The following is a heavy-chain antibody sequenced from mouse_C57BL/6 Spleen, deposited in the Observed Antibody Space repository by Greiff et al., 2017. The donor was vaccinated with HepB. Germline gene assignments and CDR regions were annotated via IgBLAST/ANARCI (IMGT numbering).Heavy chain of an antibody. CDR3: ARGGYDYDGFAY. Sequence: VQLQQPGAELVRPGSSVKLSCKASGYTFTSYWMRWVKQRPIQGLEWIGNIDPSDSETHYNQKFKDKATLTVDKSSSTAYMQLSSLTSEDSAVYYCARGGYDYDGFAYWGQVTLVTVSA. J-gene: IGHJ3*01. V-gene: IGHV1-52*01. D-gene: IGHD2-4*01. CDR1: GYTFTSYW. CDR2: IDPSDSET.